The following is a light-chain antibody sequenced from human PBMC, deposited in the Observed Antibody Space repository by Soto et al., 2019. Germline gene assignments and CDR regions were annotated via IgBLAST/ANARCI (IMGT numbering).Light chain of an antibody. CDR2: DAS. J-gene: IGKJ4*01. CDR1: QSVSSY. Sequence: EIVLTQSPATLSLSPGERATISCRARQSVSSYLAWYQQKPGQAPRLLIYDASNMATGIPARFSGSGSGTDFTLTIRSLEPPDLAFDYCKQRINWPLTFGGGTTVAIK. CDR3: KQRINWPLT. V-gene: IGKV3-11*01.